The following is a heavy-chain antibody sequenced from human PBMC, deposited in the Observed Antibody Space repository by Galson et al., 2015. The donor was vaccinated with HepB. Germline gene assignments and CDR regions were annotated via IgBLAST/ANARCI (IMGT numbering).Heavy chain of an antibody. Sequence: QSGAEVKKPGESLKISCKGSGYSFTSYWIGWGRQMPGKGLEWMGIIYPGDSDTRYSPSFQGQVTISADKSISTAYLQWSSLKASDNAMYYCARHGTLAAAGSPKRATATDYWGQGTLVTVSS. D-gene: IGHD6-13*01. CDR3: ARHGTLAAAGSPKRATATDY. J-gene: IGHJ4*02. CDR2: IYPGDSDT. CDR1: GYSFTSYW. V-gene: IGHV5-51*01.